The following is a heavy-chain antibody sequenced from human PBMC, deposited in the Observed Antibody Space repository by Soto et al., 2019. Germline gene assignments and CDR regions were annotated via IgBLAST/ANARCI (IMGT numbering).Heavy chain of an antibody. CDR1: GFTFSSYA. V-gene: IGHV3-30*18. Sequence: QVQLVESGGGVVQPGRSLRLSCAASGFTFSSYAMHWVRQAPGKGLEWVAVISYDGSDKYYADSVKGRFTISRDNSKNTLKLQRNSLRAEDTAVYYCAKDSETGYSKYFYYFDYWGQGIQVTVSS. D-gene: IGHD4-4*01. CDR3: AKDSETGYSKYFYYFDY. J-gene: IGHJ4*02. CDR2: ISYDGSDK.